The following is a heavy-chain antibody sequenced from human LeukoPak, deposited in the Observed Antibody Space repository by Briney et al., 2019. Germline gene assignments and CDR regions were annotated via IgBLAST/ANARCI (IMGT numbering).Heavy chain of an antibody. CDR3: ARENYGDYGYFQH. V-gene: IGHV4-30-4*01. CDR1: GGSISSGDYY. J-gene: IGHJ1*01. CDR2: IYYSGST. D-gene: IGHD4-17*01. Sequence: PSETLSLTCTVSGGSISSGDYYWSWIRQPPGKCLEWIGYIYYSGSTYYNPSLKSRVTISVDTSKNQFSLKLSSVTAADTAVYYCARENYGDYGYFQHWGQGTLVTVSS.